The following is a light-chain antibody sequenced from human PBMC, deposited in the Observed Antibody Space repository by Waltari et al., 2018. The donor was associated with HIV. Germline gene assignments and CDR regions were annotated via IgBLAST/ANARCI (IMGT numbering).Light chain of an antibody. CDR1: QHISTW. V-gene: IGKV1-5*03. Sequence: DIQMTQSSSSLSASLGDPFPITCRASQHISTWLAWFQQKPGKCPQLLMHMASNLEGGVPLRVSGSGSWEEFTLTISSLQPDDFATYYCQKYNAFPWTFGQGT. J-gene: IGKJ1*01. CDR3: QKYNAFPWT. CDR2: MAS.